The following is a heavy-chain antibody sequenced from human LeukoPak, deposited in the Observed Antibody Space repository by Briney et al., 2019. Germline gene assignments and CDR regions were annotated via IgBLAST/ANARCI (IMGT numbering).Heavy chain of an antibody. CDR1: GGTFSSYA. D-gene: IGHD3-3*01. CDR2: IIPILGIA. CDR3: ARDSGYSLEWACFDY. Sequence: APSVKVSCKASGGTFSSYAISWVRQAPGQGLEWMGGIIPILGIANYAQKFQGRVTITADKSTSTAYMELSSLRSEDTAVYYCARDSGYSLEWACFDYWGQGTLVTVSS. J-gene: IGHJ4*02. V-gene: IGHV1-69*10.